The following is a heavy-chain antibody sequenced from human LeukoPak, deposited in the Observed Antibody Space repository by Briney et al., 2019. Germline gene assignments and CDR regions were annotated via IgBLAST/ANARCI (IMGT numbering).Heavy chain of an antibody. D-gene: IGHD2-2*01. CDR3: AKVYQSYCFDY. CDR1: GFTFSSYA. CDR2: ISASGDTT. J-gene: IGHJ4*02. Sequence: GGSLRLSCAASGFTFSSYAMSWVRQAPGKGLEWVSPISASGDTTYYADSVKGRFTISRDNSKNTLYLQMNSLRAEDTAVYYCAKVYQSYCFDYWGQGTLVTVSS. V-gene: IGHV3-23*01.